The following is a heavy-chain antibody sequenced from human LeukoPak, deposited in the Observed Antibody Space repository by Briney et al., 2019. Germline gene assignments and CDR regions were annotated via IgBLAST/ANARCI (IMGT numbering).Heavy chain of an antibody. J-gene: IGHJ4*02. V-gene: IGHV1-46*01. CDR3: ARSYYYDSSGYRRLDY. Sequence: ASVKVSCKASGYTFTSYYMHWVRQAPGQGLEWMGIINPSGGSTSYAQKFQGRVTMTRDTSTSTVYMELSSLGSEDTAVYYCARSYYYDSSGYRRLDYWGQGTLVTVSS. D-gene: IGHD3-22*01. CDR2: INPSGGST. CDR1: GYTFTSYY.